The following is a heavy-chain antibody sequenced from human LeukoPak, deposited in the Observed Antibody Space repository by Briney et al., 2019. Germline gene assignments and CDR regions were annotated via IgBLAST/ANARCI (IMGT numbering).Heavy chain of an antibody. J-gene: IGHJ6*03. CDR2: INPSGGST. D-gene: IGHD2-2*01. CDR3: ARERYCSSTSCPPYYMDV. V-gene: IGHV1-46*01. Sequence: GASVKVSCKASGYTFTSYYMHWVRQAPGQGLEWMGIINPSGGSTSYAQKFQGRVTMTRDMSTSTVYMELSSLRSEDTVVYYCARERYCSSTSCPPYYMDVWGKGTTVTVSS. CDR1: GYTFTSYY.